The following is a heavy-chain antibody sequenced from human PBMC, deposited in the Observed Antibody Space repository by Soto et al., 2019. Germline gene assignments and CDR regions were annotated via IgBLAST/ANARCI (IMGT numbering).Heavy chain of an antibody. Sequence: SETLSLTCTVSGDSIGNSKYYWGLIRQPPGKGLEWIGSVFYNGNTYHNPSLKSRVTMSVDTSNNQFSLRMSSVTAADTSVYYCANDPFNPVVRPFWHFDVWGRGTLVTVSS. CDR2: VFYNGNT. J-gene: IGHJ2*01. D-gene: IGHD3-22*01. CDR1: GDSIGNSKYY. V-gene: IGHV4-39*01. CDR3: ANDPFNPVVRPFWHFDV.